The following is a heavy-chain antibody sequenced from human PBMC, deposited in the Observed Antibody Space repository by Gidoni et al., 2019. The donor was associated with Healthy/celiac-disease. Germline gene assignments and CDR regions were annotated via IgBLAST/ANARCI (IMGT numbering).Heavy chain of an antibody. CDR2: ISWDGGST. CDR3: AKVADPIDPVDYGMDV. CDR1: GSTFHEST. J-gene: IGHJ6*02. V-gene: IGHV3-43*01. Sequence: EVQLVESGGVVAQPGGSLSLPRAASGSTFHESTMHWVRQAPAKGLEWVALISWDGGSTYDADSVKGRFTISRDNSKNYLELQMTSLRTEDTALYYCAKVADPIDPVDYGMDVWGQGTTVTVSS.